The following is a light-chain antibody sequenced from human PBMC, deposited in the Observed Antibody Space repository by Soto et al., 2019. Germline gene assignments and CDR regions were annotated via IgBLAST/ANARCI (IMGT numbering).Light chain of an antibody. CDR3: CSYAGSYTLVV. Sequence: QSALTQPRSVSGSPGQSVTISCTGTSSDVGGYNYVSWYQQHPGTAPKLMIYDVSKRPSGVPDRFSGSKSGNTASLTISGLQAEDEADYYCCSYAGSYTLVVFGGGTQLTVL. V-gene: IGLV2-11*01. CDR1: SSDVGGYNY. J-gene: IGLJ2*01. CDR2: DVS.